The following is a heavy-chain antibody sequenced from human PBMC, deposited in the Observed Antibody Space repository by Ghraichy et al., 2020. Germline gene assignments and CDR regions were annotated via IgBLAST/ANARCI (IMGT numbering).Heavy chain of an antibody. J-gene: IGHJ4*02. Sequence: LSLTCVASGFTFSDYWMSWVRQTPGKGLEWVANIKQDGSEKNYLDSVKGRFTISRDNAKNLLYLQMTSLRVEDTAIYYCVSSGAVFDYWGQGTLVTVSS. CDR2: IKQDGSEK. CDR1: GFTFSDYW. CDR3: VSSGAVFDY. D-gene: IGHD3-10*01. V-gene: IGHV3-7*03.